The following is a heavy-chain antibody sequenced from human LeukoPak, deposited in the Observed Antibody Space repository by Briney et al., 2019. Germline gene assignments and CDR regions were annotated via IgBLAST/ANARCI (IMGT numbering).Heavy chain of an antibody. J-gene: IGHJ4*02. CDR1: GFTFSSYA. CDR3: AKGGRAAALGFADY. CDR2: ISGSGGST. Sequence: GGSLRLSCAASGFTFSSYAMSWVRQAPGKGLEWVSAISGSGGSTYYADSAKGRFTISRDNSKNTLYLQMNSLRAEDTAVYYCAKGGRAAALGFADYWGQGTLVTVSS. D-gene: IGHD6-13*01. V-gene: IGHV3-23*01.